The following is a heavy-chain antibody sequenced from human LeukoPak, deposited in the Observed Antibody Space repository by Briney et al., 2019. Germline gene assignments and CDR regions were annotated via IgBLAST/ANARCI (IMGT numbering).Heavy chain of an antibody. CDR3: AKDIVPAAHFDY. V-gene: IGHV3-23*01. CDR2: ISGSGGST. CDR1: GFTFSSYS. D-gene: IGHD2-2*01. Sequence: GGSLRLSCAASGFTFSSYSMSWVRQAPGKGLEWVSAISGSGGSTYYADSVKGRFTISRDNSKNTLYLQMSSLRAEDTAVYYCAKDIVPAAHFDYWGQGTLVTVSS. J-gene: IGHJ4*02.